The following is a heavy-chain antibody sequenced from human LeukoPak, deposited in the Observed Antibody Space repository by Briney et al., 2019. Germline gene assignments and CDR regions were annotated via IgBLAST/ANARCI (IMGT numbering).Heavy chain of an antibody. CDR1: GYTFTSYY. J-gene: IGHJ4*02. CDR2: INPSGGST. CDR3: ARSSRWEYCSGGSCQFDY. D-gene: IGHD2-15*01. Sequence: ASVKVSCKASGYTFTSYYMHWVRQAPGQGLEWMGIINPSGGSTSYAQKFQGRVTMTRDTSTSTVYMELSSLRSDDTAVYYCARSSRWEYCSGGSCQFDYWGQGTLVTVSS. V-gene: IGHV1-46*01.